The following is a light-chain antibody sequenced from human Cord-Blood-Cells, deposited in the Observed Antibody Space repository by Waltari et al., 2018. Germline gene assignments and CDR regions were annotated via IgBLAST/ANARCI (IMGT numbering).Light chain of an antibody. CDR3: SSYTSSSTLPYV. V-gene: IGLV2-14*01. CDR1: SRDVAGYNY. J-gene: IGLJ1*01. CDR2: DVS. Sequence: QSALNQPPSVSGSPGPSIPLSCTDTSRDVAGYNYVSWYPPHPGKAPTLMIYDVSNRPSGVSNRFSGSKSGNTASLTISGLQAEDEADYYCSSYTSSSTLPYVFGTGTKVTVL.